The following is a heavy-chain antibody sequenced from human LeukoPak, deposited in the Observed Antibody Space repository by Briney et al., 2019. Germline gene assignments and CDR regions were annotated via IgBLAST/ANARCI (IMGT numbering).Heavy chain of an antibody. CDR2: IKTKTDGETT. CDR3: TTPQYSSGCFDF. V-gene: IGHV3-15*07. D-gene: IGHD6-19*01. CDR1: GFTFNNAW. J-gene: IGHJ4*02. Sequence: PGGSLRLSCAASGFTFNNAWMNWVRQAPGKGLEWVGRIKTKTDGETTDYAAPVKGRFTISRDDSKNTLYLQMNSLKTEDTAVYYCTTPQYSSGCFDFWGQGTLVTVSS.